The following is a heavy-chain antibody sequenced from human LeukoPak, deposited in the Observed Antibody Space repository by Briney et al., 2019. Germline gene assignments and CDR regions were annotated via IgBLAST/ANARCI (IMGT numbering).Heavy chain of an antibody. CDR2: IYHSGST. J-gene: IGHJ6*02. CDR3: ARDFSMVRGGYYGMDV. Sequence: SQTLSLTCAVSGGSISSGGYSWSWIRQPPGKGLEWIVYIYHSGSTYYNPSLKSRVSISVDTSKKQFSLKLSSVTAADTAVYYCARDFSMVRGGYYGMDVWGQGTTVTVSS. CDR1: GGSISSGGYS. V-gene: IGHV4-30-2*01. D-gene: IGHD3-10*01.